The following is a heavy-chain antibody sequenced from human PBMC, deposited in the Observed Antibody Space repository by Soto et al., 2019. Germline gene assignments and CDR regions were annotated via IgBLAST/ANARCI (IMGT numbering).Heavy chain of an antibody. V-gene: IGHV3-30-3*01. Sequence: PGGSLRLSCAGSGFTFGAYAMHWVRQAPVKGLEWVAVISYDGSSKNYADSVKGRFTISRDNPKNTLYLQMNSLRDEDTAVYYCARGAVTTNYYYYGMDVWGRGTTVTVSS. D-gene: IGHD4-17*01. CDR1: GFTFGAYA. CDR2: ISYDGSSK. CDR3: ARGAVTTNYYYYGMDV. J-gene: IGHJ6*02.